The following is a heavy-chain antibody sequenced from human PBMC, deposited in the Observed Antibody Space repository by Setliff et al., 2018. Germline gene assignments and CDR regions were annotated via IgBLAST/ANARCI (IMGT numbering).Heavy chain of an antibody. D-gene: IGHD3-22*01. V-gene: IGHV4-4*07. CDR2: IYTSGST. Sequence: PSETLSLTCTVSGGSISSYYWSWIRQPAGKGLEWIGRIYTSGSTNYNPSLKSRVTMSGDTSKNQFSLNLSSVTAADTAVYYCARESRYYYDNLGTLDYWGQGTLVTVSS. CDR1: GGSISSYY. J-gene: IGHJ4*02. CDR3: ARESRYYYDNLGTLDY.